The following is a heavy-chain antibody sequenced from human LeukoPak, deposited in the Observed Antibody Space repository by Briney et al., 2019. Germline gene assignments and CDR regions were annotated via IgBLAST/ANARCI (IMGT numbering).Heavy chain of an antibody. CDR2: INHSGST. J-gene: IGHJ3*02. D-gene: IGHD3-22*01. CDR1: GGSFSGYY. CDR3: ASHPYYYDSSGYYGLDI. V-gene: IGHV4-34*01. Sequence: SETLSLTCAVYGGSFSGYYWSWIRQPPGKGLEWIGEINHSGSTNYNPSLKSRVTISVDTSKNQFSLKLSSVTAADTAVYYCASHPYYYDSSGYYGLDIWGQGTMVTVSS.